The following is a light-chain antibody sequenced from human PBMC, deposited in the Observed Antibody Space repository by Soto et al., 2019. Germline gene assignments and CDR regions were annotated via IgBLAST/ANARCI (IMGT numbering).Light chain of an antibody. Sequence: EIVMTQFPATLSVSPGERATLSCRASQSVSSNLAWYQQKPGQAPRLLMYGASTRATGIPARFSGSGSGTEFTLTINSLQSEDSAVYYCQQCNNWPITFGQGTRLEI. V-gene: IGKV3-15*01. CDR1: QSVSSN. CDR2: GAS. CDR3: QQCNNWPIT. J-gene: IGKJ5*01.